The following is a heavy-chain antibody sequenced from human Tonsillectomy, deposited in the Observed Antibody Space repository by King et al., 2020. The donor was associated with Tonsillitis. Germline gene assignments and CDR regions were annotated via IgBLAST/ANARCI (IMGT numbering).Heavy chain of an antibody. J-gene: IGHJ4*02. CDR1: GDTLTELS. Sequence: VQLVQSGAEVKKPGASVKVSCKLSGDTLTELSMHWVRQAPGKGLEWMGGFDREEGETIYAQSFEDRVSMTEDKSTDTAYMALSSLRSEDTAVYYCATLTRSIVGTTLTFFDLWGQGTLVTVSS. V-gene: IGHV1-24*01. D-gene: IGHD1-26*01. CDR2: FDREEGET. CDR3: ATLTRSIVGTTLTFFDL.